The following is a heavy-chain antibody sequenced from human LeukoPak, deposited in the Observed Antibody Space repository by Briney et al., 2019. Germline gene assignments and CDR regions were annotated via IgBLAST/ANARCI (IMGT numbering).Heavy chain of an antibody. V-gene: IGHV4-61*01. CDR1: GGSVSSASYY. D-gene: IGHD2-15*01. J-gene: IGHJ4*02. CDR3: ARTQYCSGDSCYFGYFDY. CDR2: VYYSGST. Sequence: PSETLSLTCTVSGGSVSSASYYWSWIRRPPGKGLEWIGYVYYSGSTNYNPSLKSRVTVSVDTSKNQFSLKLSSVTAADTAVYYCARTQYCSGDSCYFGYFDYWGQGTLVPVSS.